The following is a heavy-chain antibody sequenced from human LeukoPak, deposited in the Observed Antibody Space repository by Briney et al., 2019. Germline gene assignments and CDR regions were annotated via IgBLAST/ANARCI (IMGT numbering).Heavy chain of an antibody. CDR2: INSDGSST. V-gene: IGHV3-74*01. D-gene: IGHD3-22*01. CDR1: GFTFSSYW. Sequence: GGSLRLSCAASGFTFSSYWMHWVRQAPGKGLVWVSRINSDGSSTSYADSVKGRFTISRDNSKKTLYLQMYSLRPEDTAVYYCAKDFSVYYYDSRVLDYWGQGTLVTVSS. J-gene: IGHJ4*02. CDR3: AKDFSVYYYDSRVLDY.